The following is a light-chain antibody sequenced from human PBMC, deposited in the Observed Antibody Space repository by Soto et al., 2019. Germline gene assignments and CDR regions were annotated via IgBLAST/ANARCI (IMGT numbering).Light chain of an antibody. CDR2: GAS. CDR3: QQYKHWPPVT. Sequence: EIVMTQSPATLSVSPGERATLSCRASQSLNTNLVWYQQKPGQAPRLLIYGASTRATGIPARFSGSGSGTEFTLTIGNLQSEDFAVYSCQQYKHWPPVTFGQGTKLEIK. J-gene: IGKJ2*01. V-gene: IGKV3-15*01. CDR1: QSLNTN.